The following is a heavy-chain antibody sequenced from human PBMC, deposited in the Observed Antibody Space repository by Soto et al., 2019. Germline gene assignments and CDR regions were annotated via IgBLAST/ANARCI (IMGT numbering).Heavy chain of an antibody. CDR3: TTDLAYYYDSSGYSFDY. CDR2: IKNKTDGGTT. V-gene: IGHV3-15*07. CDR1: GFTFSNAW. D-gene: IGHD3-22*01. J-gene: IGHJ4*02. Sequence: GGSLRLSCAASGFTFSNAWMNWVRQAPGKGLEWVGRIKNKTDGGTTDYAAPVKGRFTISRDDSKNTLYLQMNSLKTEDTAVYYCTTDLAYYYDSSGYSFDYWGQGTLVTVSS.